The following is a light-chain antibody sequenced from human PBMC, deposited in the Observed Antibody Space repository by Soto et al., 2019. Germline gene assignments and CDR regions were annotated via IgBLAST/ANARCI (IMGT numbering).Light chain of an antibody. CDR1: SSDVGAYNY. CDR2: DVN. Sequence: QSVLTQPRSVSGSPGQSVTISCTGTSSDVGAYNYVSWYQQHPGKAPKLIIYDVNERTAGVPDRLSGSKSGNTASLSISGLQAEDEADYYCCSYAGSYTWVFGGGTQLTVL. V-gene: IGLV2-11*01. CDR3: CSYAGSYTWV. J-gene: IGLJ3*02.